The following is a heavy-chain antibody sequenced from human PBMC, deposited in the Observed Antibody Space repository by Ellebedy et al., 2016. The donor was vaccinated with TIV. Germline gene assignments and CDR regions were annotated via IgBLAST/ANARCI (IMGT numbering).Heavy chain of an antibody. CDR2: IDWDDDK. V-gene: IGHV2-70*11. J-gene: IGHJ4*02. CDR1: GFSLSTTRVF. Sequence: SGPTLVKPTQTLTLTCTFSGFSLSTTRVFVSWIRPPPGKALEWLARIDWDDDKYFNTSLRTRLTISKDTSKNQVVLTMTNMDPVDTATYYCARTDGSGWAFDSWGQGTLVTVSS. CDR3: ARTDGSGWAFDS. D-gene: IGHD6-19*01.